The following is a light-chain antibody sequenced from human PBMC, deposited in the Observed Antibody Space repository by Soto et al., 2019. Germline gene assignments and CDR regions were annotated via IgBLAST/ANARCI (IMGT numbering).Light chain of an antibody. CDR1: NSDIGAFDY. V-gene: IGLV2-14*01. CDR3: SSYTSSSTSTI. Sequence: QSVLTQPASVSGSPGQSIIISCTGTNSDIGAFDYVSWYQHHPGKAPKLLISEVNNRPSGVSNRFSGSKSGNTASLTISGLQTEDEAYYFCSSYTSSSTSTIFGGGTKLTVL. CDR2: EVN. J-gene: IGLJ2*01.